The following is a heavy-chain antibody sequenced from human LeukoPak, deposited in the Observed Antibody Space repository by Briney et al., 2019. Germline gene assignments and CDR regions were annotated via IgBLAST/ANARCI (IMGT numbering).Heavy chain of an antibody. D-gene: IGHD1-26*01. J-gene: IGHJ4*02. V-gene: IGHV3-64D*06. CDR1: GFTFSSYA. CDR2: ISSNGGST. Sequence: GGSLRLSCSASGFTFSSYAMHWVRQAPGKGLGYVSAISSNGGSTYYADSVKGRFTISRDNSKNTLYLQMSNLRAEDTAVYYCVKGPGYSGSYYDYWGQGTLVTVSS. CDR3: VKGPGYSGSYYDY.